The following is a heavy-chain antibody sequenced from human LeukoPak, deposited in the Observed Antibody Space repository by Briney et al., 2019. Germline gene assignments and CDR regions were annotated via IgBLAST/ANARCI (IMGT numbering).Heavy chain of an antibody. Sequence: PSETLSLTCNVSGGAISSSYWSWIRQSPGKELECIGFIYNNGRTSYNPSLKSRVSISVDTSKNQVFLKLTSVSTADTAVYYCARQAWRTGGRFDPWGQGTLVTVSS. CDR2: IYNNGRT. D-gene: IGHD3-16*01. CDR3: ARQAWRTGGRFDP. V-gene: IGHV4-59*01. CDR1: GGAISSSY. J-gene: IGHJ5*02.